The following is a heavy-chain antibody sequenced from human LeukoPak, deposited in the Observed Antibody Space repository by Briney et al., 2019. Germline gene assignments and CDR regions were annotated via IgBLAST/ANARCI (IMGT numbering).Heavy chain of an antibody. V-gene: IGHV1-8*01. CDR2: MNPNSGNT. D-gene: IGHD5-18*01. J-gene: IGHJ6*02. CDR1: GYTFTSYD. Sequence: ASVKVSCKASGYTFTSYDINWVRQATGQGLEWMGWMNPNSGNTGYAQKVQGRVTMTRNTSISTAYMELSSLRSEDTAVYYCASGHQGYSYGPHYYYYGMDVWGQGTTVTVSS. CDR3: ASGHQGYSYGPHYYYYGMDV.